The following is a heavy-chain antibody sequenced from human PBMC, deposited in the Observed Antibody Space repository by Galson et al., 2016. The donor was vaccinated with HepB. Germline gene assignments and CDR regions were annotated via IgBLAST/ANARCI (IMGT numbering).Heavy chain of an antibody. CDR2: LWPDGTFK. V-gene: IGHV3-33*01. CDR3: AREATHKEIPVPPTGDFDY. J-gene: IGHJ4*02. Sequence: SLRLSCAASGFTFSSYAMHWVRQAPGKGLEWVAVLWPDGTFKHYAASVKGRFSISRDISKNTLFLQMNSLRVEDTAVYYCAREATHKEIPVPPTGDFDYWGQGTLVTVSS. D-gene: IGHD5-24*01. CDR1: GFTFSSYA.